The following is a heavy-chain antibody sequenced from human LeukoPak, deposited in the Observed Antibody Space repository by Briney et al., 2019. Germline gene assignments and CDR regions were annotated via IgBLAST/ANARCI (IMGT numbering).Heavy chain of an antibody. Sequence: SETLSLTCTVSGGSISSSSYYWGWIRQPPGKGLEWIGSIYYSGSTYYNPSLKSRVTISVDTSKNQFSLKLSSVTAADTAVYYCARHSHGDYASVAFDIWGQGTMVTVSS. J-gene: IGHJ3*02. CDR2: IYYSGST. CDR1: GGSISSSSYY. D-gene: IGHD4-17*01. V-gene: IGHV4-39*01. CDR3: ARHSHGDYASVAFDI.